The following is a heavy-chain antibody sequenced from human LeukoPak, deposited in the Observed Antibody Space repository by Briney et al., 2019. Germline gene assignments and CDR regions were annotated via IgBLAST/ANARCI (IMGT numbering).Heavy chain of an antibody. D-gene: IGHD6-19*01. CDR1: AYTFNRFG. Sequence: GASVKVSCKASAYTFNRFGMNWVRQAPGQGLEWMGWINTATGNPTYAQGFTGRFVFSLDTSVSTAYLQITSLKAEDTAVYYCARDGSSGFLDYWAREPWSPSPQ. J-gene: IGHJ4*02. CDR2: INTATGNP. CDR3: ARDGSSGFLDY. V-gene: IGHV7-4-1*02.